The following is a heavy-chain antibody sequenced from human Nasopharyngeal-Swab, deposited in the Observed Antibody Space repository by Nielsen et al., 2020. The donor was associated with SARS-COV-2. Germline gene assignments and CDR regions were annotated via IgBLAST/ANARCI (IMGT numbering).Heavy chain of an antibody. CDR3: AKDYNSVGWGSNKIYYMDV. Sequence: GASLMISWAASGFTFSSYAMCWVRPAPGKVLEWVSAISGSGGSTYYADSVKGGFTISRDNSKNTLYLQMNSLRAEDTAVYYWAKDYNSVGWGSNKIYYMDVWGKGTTVTVSS. CDR1: GFTFSSYA. CDR2: ISGSGGST. D-gene: IGHD3-16*01. J-gene: IGHJ6*03. V-gene: IGHV3-23*01.